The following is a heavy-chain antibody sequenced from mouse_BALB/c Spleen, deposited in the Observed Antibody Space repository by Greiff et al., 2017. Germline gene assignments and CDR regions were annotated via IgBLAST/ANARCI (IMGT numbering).Heavy chain of an antibody. Sequence: AQLQQSAAELARPGASVKMSCKASGYTFTSYTMHWVKQRPGQGLEWIGYINPSSGYTEYNQKFKDKTTLTADKSSSTAYMQLSSLTSEDSAVYYCARGYDYAMDYWGQGTSVTVSS. J-gene: IGHJ4*01. D-gene: IGHD2-14*01. V-gene: IGHV1-4*02. CDR1: GYTFTSYT. CDR2: INPSSGYT. CDR3: ARGYDYAMDY.